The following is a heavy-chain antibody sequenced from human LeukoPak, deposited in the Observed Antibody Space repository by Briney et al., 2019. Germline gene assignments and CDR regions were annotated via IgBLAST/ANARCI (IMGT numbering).Heavy chain of an antibody. CDR1: GFTLSSYA. CDR2: ISSGGNT. Sequence: GGSLRLSCAASGFTLSSYAMSWVRQAPGRGLEWGSDISSGGNTYYADSVEGRFTISRDNSKNTLYLQMNSLRAEDTAVYYCAKRNKDDGDYVFDYWGQGTLVTVSS. D-gene: IGHD4-17*01. V-gene: IGHV3-23*01. J-gene: IGHJ4*02. CDR3: AKRNKDDGDYVFDY.